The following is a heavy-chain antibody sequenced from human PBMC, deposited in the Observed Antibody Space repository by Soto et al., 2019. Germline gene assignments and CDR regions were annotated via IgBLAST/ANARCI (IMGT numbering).Heavy chain of an antibody. CDR3: ARLLSLLQPIDS. V-gene: IGHV5-51*01. CDR1: GYTFTNYW. J-gene: IGHJ5*01. Sequence: PGESLKISCQTSGYTFTNYWIGWVRQMPGGVQEWLGLIFPRDFDVRYSPSFDGQVTISADRSAATAFLQWRSLEPSDTALYFCARLLSLLQPIDSWGQGXPVTVYS. CDR2: IFPRDFDV. D-gene: IGHD4-4*01.